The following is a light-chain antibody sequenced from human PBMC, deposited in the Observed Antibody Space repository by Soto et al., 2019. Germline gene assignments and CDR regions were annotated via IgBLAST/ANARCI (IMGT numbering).Light chain of an antibody. CDR2: DAS. CDR1: QSVSSY. Sequence: IVFTQSPATLSLSPGERATLSCRARQSVSSYLAWYQQKPGQAPRLLIYDASNRATGIPARFSGSGSGTDFTLTISSLEPEDFAVYYCQQRSNWPPRITFGQGTRLEIK. V-gene: IGKV3-11*01. J-gene: IGKJ5*01. CDR3: QQRSNWPPRIT.